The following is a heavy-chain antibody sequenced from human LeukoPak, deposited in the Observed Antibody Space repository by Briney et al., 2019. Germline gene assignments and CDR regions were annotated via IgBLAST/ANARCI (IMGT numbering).Heavy chain of an antibody. CDR3: ARGRGASPPYYTDY. Sequence: GGSLRLSCAASGFAFSEYNMNWVRQAPGKGLEWVSSISSTSRYIFYADLLEGRFTISRDNAKTSLFPQMDGLTAEDTATYYCARGRGASPPYYTDYWGQGIQVTVSS. V-gene: IGHV3-21*01. CDR1: GFAFSEYN. D-gene: IGHD1-26*01. J-gene: IGHJ4*02. CDR2: ISSTSRYI.